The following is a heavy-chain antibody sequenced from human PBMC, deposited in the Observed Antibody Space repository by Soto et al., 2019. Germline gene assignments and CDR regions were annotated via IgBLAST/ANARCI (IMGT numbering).Heavy chain of an antibody. Sequence: GGSLRLSCAASGFTFDDYAMHWVRQAPGKVLEWVSGISWNSGSIGYADSVKGRFTISRDNAKNSLYLQMNSLRAEDTALYYCAKDMVGVTTYYFDYWGQGTLVTVSS. V-gene: IGHV3-9*01. CDR1: GFTFDDYA. CDR3: AKDMVGVTTYYFDY. J-gene: IGHJ4*02. CDR2: ISWNSGSI. D-gene: IGHD4-17*01.